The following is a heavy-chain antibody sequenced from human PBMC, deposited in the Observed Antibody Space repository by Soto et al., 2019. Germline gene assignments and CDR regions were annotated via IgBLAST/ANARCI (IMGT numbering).Heavy chain of an antibody. CDR2: IRNKANSYTT. CDR1: GFTFSDHY. D-gene: IGHD2-21*01. V-gene: IGHV3-72*01. J-gene: IGHJ4*02. CDR3: TRAGILTTPYYFDY. Sequence: EVQLVESGGGLVQPAGSLRLSCAASGFTFSDHYMDWVRQAPGKGLEWVGRIRNKANSYTTEYAASVKVRFTISRDDSRNSLYLQMNSLKTEDTAMYYCTRAGILTTPYYFDYWGQGTLVTVSS.